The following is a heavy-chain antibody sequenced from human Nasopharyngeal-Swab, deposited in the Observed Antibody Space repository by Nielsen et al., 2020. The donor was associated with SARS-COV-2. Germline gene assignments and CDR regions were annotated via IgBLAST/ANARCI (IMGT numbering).Heavy chain of an antibody. J-gene: IGHJ4*02. CDR2: ISGSGGST. Sequence: VRQAPGKGLEWVSAISGSGGSTYYADSVKGRFTISRDNSKNTLYLQMNSLRAEDTAVYYCAKDPPVYSSSWYYYWGRGTLVTVSS. V-gene: IGHV3-23*01. CDR3: AKDPPVYSSSWYYY. D-gene: IGHD6-13*01.